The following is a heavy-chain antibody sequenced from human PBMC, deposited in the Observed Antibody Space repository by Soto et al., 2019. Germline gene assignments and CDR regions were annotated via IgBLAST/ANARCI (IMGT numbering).Heavy chain of an antibody. CDR2: INHSGIT. CDR3: ARGASTERYFSPSGGAWFDP. Sequence: QVQLQQWGEGLLKPSETLSLTCAVYGGSFSGDYWHWIRQSPGKGLEWIGEINHSGITNYNPSLKXRATIFVDTSKKQFTLQLTSVTAADTAVYYCARGASTERYFSPSGGAWFDPWGQGTLVTVSS. CDR1: GGSFSGDY. D-gene: IGHD3-9*01. V-gene: IGHV4-34*02. J-gene: IGHJ5*02.